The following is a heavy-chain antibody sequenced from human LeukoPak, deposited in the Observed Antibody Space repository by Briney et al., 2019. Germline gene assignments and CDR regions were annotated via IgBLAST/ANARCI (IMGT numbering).Heavy chain of an antibody. J-gene: IGHJ6*02. CDR2: INHSGST. V-gene: IGHV4-34*01. CDR1: GGSFSGYY. D-gene: IGHD3-16*01. CDR3: ASPFSGGDYYYGMDV. Sequence: SETLSLTCAVYGGSFSGYYWSWIRQPPGKGLEWIGEINHSGSTNYNPSLKSRVTMSVDTFKNQFSLKLSSVTAADTAVYYCASPFSGGDYYYGMDVWGQGTTVTVSS.